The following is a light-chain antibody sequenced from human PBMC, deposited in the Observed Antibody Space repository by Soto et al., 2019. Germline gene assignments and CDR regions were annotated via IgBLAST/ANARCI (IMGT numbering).Light chain of an antibody. V-gene: IGKV3D-15*01. CDR3: HQRQSWPRT. J-gene: IGKJ1*01. CDR1: QSVSSN. Sequence: EIVMTQSPAALAVSPGEGATLACRASQSVSSNLAWYQQKPGQPPTLLIYDASTRAAGIPARFSASGTGTDFTLTISDVQPEDFAVYYCHQRQSWPRTFGQGTKVDIK. CDR2: DAS.